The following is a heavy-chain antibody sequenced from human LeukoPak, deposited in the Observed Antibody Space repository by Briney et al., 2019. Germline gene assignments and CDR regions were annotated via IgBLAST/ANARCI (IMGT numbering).Heavy chain of an antibody. J-gene: IGHJ4*02. CDR1: GFTFSSYS. V-gene: IGHV3-21*04. CDR3: AKEILTGYYNPIY. Sequence: PGGSLRLSCAASGFTFSSYSMNWVRQAPGKGLEWVSSISTTGSYIYYADSVKGRFTISRDNSKNTLYLQMNSLRAEDTAVYYCAKEILTGYYNPIYWGQGTLVTVSS. CDR2: ISTTGSYI. D-gene: IGHD3-9*01.